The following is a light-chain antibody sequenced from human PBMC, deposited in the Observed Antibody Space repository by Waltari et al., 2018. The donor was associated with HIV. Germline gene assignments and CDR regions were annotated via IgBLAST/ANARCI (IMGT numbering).Light chain of an antibody. J-gene: IGKJ3*01. CDR2: WAS. V-gene: IGKV3-20*01. CDR1: PSVTSDY. Sequence: EIVLTQSPGTLHLSPGDRATFSCRASPSVTSDYLAWYQQKPGQAPRLLIYWASRRATGIPDRFSGSGSGTDFTLTISRLEPEDFAVYFCQQYGDSPFTFGPGTKVAIK. CDR3: QQYGDSPFT.